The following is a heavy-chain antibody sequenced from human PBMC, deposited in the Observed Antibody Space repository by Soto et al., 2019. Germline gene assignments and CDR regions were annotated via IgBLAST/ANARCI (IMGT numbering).Heavy chain of an antibody. CDR3: AKEGPITNWYFDY. CDR2: ISYDGKVA. CDR1: GFTFSSYG. Sequence: QVPLVESGGGVVQPGRSLRLSCAASGFTFSSYGMHWVRQAPGKGLEWVTVISYDGKVAYYADSVKGRFTISRDNSKNTLYLQMNSLITEDTAMYYCAKEGPITNWYFDYWGQGTLVTVSS. J-gene: IGHJ4*02. V-gene: IGHV3-30*18. D-gene: IGHD1-1*01.